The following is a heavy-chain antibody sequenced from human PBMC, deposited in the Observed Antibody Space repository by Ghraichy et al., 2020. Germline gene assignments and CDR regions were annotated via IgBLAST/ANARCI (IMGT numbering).Heavy chain of an antibody. CDR2: ISWDDDK. D-gene: IGHD3-9*01. J-gene: IGHJ4*02. Sequence: SGPTLVKPTQTLTLTCTFSVFSLNTRGVGVGWIRQPPGKALEWLALISWDDDKRYSPSLKNRLTITKDTSKNQVVLTMTNMDPVDTGTYYCAQGPFYFDSLVTLHFDYWGQGTLVTVSS. V-gene: IGHV2-5*02. CDR1: VFSLNTRGVG. CDR3: AQGPFYFDSLVTLHFDY.